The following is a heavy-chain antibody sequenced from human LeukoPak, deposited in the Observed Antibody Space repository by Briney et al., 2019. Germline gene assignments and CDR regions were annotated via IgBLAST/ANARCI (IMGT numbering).Heavy chain of an antibody. D-gene: IGHD5-12*01. Sequence: ASVKVSCKASGYTFASYDINWVRQATGQGLEWMGWMNPNSGNTGYAQKFQGRVTMTRNTSISTAYMELSSLRSEDTAVYYCARVNMATRSLADIWGQGTMVTVSS. CDR3: ARVNMATRSLADI. J-gene: IGHJ3*02. CDR2: MNPNSGNT. V-gene: IGHV1-8*01. CDR1: GYTFASYD.